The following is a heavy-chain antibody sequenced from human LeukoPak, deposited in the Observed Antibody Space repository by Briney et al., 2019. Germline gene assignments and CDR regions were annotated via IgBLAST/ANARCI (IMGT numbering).Heavy chain of an antibody. CDR2: ISSSGSTI. D-gene: IGHD6-13*01. CDR1: GFTFSDYY. CDR3: ARVADSSSLGYFDY. J-gene: IGHJ4*02. Sequence: GGSLRLSCVASGFTFSDYYMSWIRQAPGKGLEWVSYISSSGSTIYYADSVKGRFTISRDNAKNSLYLQMNSLRAEDTAVYYCARVADSSSLGYFDYWGQGTLVTVSS. V-gene: IGHV3-11*01.